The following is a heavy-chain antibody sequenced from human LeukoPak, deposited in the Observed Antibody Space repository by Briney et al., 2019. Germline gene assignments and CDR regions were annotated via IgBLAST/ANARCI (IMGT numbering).Heavy chain of an antibody. V-gene: IGHV1-2*02. CDR2: INPSSGGT. Sequence: ASVKVSCKASGYTFTSYGISWVRQAPGQGLEWMGWINPSSGGTNYAQNFQGRVTMTRDTSISTAYMELSRLRSDDTAVYYCARGLYYSGSERPLHMDVWGQGTTVTVSS. D-gene: IGHD3-10*01. J-gene: IGHJ6*02. CDR3: ARGLYYSGSERPLHMDV. CDR1: GYTFTSYG.